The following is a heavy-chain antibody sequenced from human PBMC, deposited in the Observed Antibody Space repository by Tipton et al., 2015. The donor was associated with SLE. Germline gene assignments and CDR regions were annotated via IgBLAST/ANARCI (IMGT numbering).Heavy chain of an antibody. Sequence: TLSLTCTASGGSISSYYWSWIWQPPGKGLEWIGYIYYSGSTNYNPSLKSRVTISVDTSKNQFSLKLSSVTAADTAVYYCARVPAYYYYYMDVWGKGTTVTVSS. J-gene: IGHJ6*03. CDR2: IYYSGST. CDR1: GGSISSYY. V-gene: IGHV4-59*01. CDR3: ARVPAYYYYYMDV.